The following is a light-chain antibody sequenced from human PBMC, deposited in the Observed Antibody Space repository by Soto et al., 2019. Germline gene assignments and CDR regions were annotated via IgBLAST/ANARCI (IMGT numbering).Light chain of an antibody. V-gene: IGKV3-20*01. J-gene: IGKJ1*01. Sequence: IVLTQSPGTLSLSPGETASLSFRASESLSPHSIAWYQQKPGQAPRLLIYGASSRATGIPDRFSGSGSGTDFTLTISRLEPEDFAVYYCQQYGSSPHTFGQGTKVDIK. CDR3: QQYGSSPHT. CDR2: GAS. CDR1: ESLSPHS.